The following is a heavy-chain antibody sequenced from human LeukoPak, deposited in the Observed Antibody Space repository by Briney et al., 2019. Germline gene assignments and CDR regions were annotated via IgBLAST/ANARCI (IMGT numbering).Heavy chain of an antibody. D-gene: IGHD5-18*01. CDR3: ARDSSAVDTAMDY. V-gene: IGHV3-48*01. CDR2: ISSSSSTI. Sequence: GGSLRLSCAASGFTFSSYSVNWVRQAPGKGLEWVSYISSSSSTIYYADSVKGRFTISRDNAKNSLYLQMNSLRAEDTAVYYCARDSSAVDTAMDYWGQGTLVTVSS. CDR1: GFTFSSYS. J-gene: IGHJ4*02.